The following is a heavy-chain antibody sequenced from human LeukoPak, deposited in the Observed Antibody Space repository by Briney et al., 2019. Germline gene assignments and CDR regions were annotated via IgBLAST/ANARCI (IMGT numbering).Heavy chain of an antibody. Sequence: PSETLSLTCTVSGGSIDTSNYYWGWIRQPPGKGLEWSGSIYYSGSTYYNPSLKSRVTISVDTSKNQFSLKLSSVTAADTAVYYCARPCIHSWASYAFDIWGQGTMVTVSS. V-gene: IGHV4-39*01. D-gene: IGHD2-21*01. CDR3: ARPCIHSWASYAFDI. CDR2: IYYSGST. J-gene: IGHJ3*02. CDR1: GGSIDTSNYY.